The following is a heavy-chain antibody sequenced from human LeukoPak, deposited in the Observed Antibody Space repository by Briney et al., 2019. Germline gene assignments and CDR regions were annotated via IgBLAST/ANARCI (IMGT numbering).Heavy chain of an antibody. J-gene: IGHJ4*02. CDR3: ARVRYYYDSSGYYTYFDY. CDR2: IYYSGST. Sequence: SETLSLTCTVSGGSISSYYWSWIRQPPGKGLERIGYIYYSGSTNYNPSLKSRVTISVDTSKNQFSLKLSSVTAADTAVYYCARVRYYYDSSGYYTYFDYWGQGTLVTVSS. V-gene: IGHV4-59*01. D-gene: IGHD3-22*01. CDR1: GGSISSYY.